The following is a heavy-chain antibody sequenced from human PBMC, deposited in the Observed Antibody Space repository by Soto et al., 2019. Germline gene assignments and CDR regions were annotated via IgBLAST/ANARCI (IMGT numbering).Heavy chain of an antibody. CDR2: INSDGSST. Sequence: EVQLVESGGGLVQPGGSLRLSCAASGFTFSSYWMHWVRQAPGKGLVWVSRINSDGSSTSYADPVKGRFTISRDNAKNTLYLQMNSLRAEDTAVYYCARGGSLNWYFDLWGRGTLVTVSS. D-gene: IGHD1-26*01. V-gene: IGHV3-74*01. CDR3: ARGGSLNWYFDL. CDR1: GFTFSSYW. J-gene: IGHJ2*01.